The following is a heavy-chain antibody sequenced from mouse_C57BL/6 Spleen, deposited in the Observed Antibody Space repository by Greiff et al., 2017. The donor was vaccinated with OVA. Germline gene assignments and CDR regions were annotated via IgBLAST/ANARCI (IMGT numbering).Heavy chain of an antibody. D-gene: IGHD4-1*01. Sequence: QVQLQQSGSELRSPGSSVKLSCKDFDSEVFPIAYMIWVRQKPEHGFEWIGGILPSIGRTIYGEKFEDKATLDADTLSNTAYLELNSLTSEDSAIYYWARMTGNWDEGYWYVDVWGTGTTVTVSS. CDR2: ILPSIGRT. CDR1: DSEVFPIAY. CDR3: ARMTGNWDEGYWYVDV. J-gene: IGHJ1*03. V-gene: IGHV15-2*01.